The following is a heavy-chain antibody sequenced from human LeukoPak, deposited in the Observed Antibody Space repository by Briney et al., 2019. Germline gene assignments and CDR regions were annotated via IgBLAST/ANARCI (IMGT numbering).Heavy chain of an antibody. CDR3: AKGRLYWTTVTTGFSWFDP. D-gene: IGHD4-17*01. CDR2: ISYDGSNK. V-gene: IGHV3-30*18. Sequence: GRSLRLSCAASGFTFSSYGMHWVRQAPGKGLEWVAVISYDGSNKYYADSVKGRFTISRDNSKNTLYLQMNSLRAEDTAVYYCAKGRLYWTTVTTGFSWFDPWGQGTLVTVSS. CDR1: GFTFSSYG. J-gene: IGHJ5*02.